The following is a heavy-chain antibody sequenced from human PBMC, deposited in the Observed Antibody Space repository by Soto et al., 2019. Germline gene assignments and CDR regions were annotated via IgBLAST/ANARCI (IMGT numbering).Heavy chain of an antibody. CDR2: IYATGST. J-gene: IGHJ5*02. V-gene: IGHV4-30-4*01. CDR1: NASITSGDYY. CDR3: ARVTFCSSTRCYPYNWFDP. Sequence: PSETLSLTCTVSNASITSGDYYWGWIRQPPGKGLEWIGYIYATGSTYYNPSLKSRLTISIDTSKNQFSLELNSVTTADTAVCYCARVTFCSSTRCYPYNWFDPWGQGTLVTVSS. D-gene: IGHD2-2*01.